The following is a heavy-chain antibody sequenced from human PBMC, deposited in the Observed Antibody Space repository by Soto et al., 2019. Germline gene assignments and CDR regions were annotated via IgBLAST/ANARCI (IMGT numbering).Heavy chain of an antibody. CDR2: IYSGGST. CDR3: ARGTGFGESRMDV. Sequence: GGSLRLSCAASGFTVSSNYMSWVRQAPGKGLEWVSVIYSGGSTYYADSVKGRFTISRDNSKNTLYLQMNSLRAEDTAVYYCARGTGFGESRMDVWGKGTTVTVSS. V-gene: IGHV3-66*01. CDR1: GFTVSSNY. D-gene: IGHD3-10*01. J-gene: IGHJ6*04.